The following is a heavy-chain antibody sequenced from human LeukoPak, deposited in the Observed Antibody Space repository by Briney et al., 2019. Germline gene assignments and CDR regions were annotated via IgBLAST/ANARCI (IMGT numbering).Heavy chain of an antibody. CDR1: GFTFSTYE. CDR3: ARETRRSDGYKSDNWFDS. Sequence: GGSLRLSCAASGFTFSTYELNWVRQAPGKGLEWVSYISSSGTTIYDADSVKGRFTISRDNAKNSLYLQMNSLRAADTAIYYCARETRRSDGYKSDNWFDSWGQGTLVTVSS. V-gene: IGHV3-48*03. J-gene: IGHJ5*01. D-gene: IGHD5-24*01. CDR2: ISSSGTTI.